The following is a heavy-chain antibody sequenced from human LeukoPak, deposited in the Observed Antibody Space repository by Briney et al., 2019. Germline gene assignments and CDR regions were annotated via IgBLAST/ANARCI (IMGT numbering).Heavy chain of an antibody. D-gene: IGHD3-10*01. CDR1: GYTFTSYG. J-gene: IGHJ6*02. Sequence: GASVKVSCKASGYTFTSYGISWVRQAPGQGLEWMGWISTYNGNTNYAQKLQGRVTVTTDTSTSTAYMELRSLRSDDTAVYYCARGQVLWFGELFRKHPYYYYGMDVWGQGTTVTVSS. CDR2: ISTYNGNT. V-gene: IGHV1-18*01. CDR3: ARGQVLWFGELFRKHPYYYYGMDV.